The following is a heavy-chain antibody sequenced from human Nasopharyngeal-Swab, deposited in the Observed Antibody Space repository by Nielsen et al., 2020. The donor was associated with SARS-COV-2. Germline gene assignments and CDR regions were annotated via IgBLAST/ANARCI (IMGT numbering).Heavy chain of an antibody. J-gene: IGHJ6*03. V-gene: IGHV1-8*01. D-gene: IGHD3-3*01. Sequence: ASVKVSCTASGYIFTSYDINWVRQATGQGLEWMGWMSPNSGNTGYAQKFQGRVTMTRNTSISTAYMELSSLRSEDTAVYYCARLSNYDFWSGYYAYMDVWGKGTTVTVSS. CDR1: GYIFTSYD. CDR3: ARLSNYDFWSGYYAYMDV. CDR2: MSPNSGNT.